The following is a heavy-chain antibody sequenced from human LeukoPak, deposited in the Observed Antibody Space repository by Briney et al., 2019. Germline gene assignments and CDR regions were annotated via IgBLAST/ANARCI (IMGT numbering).Heavy chain of an antibody. Sequence: SETLSLTCAVYGGSFSGYYWSWIRQPPGKGLEWIGRIYTSGTTNSNPSLKSRVTISVDTSKNQFSLRLTSVTAADTAVYYCVTSTAYLQLGFDPWGQGTLVTVSS. D-gene: IGHD4-11*01. CDR1: GGSFSGYY. J-gene: IGHJ5*02. CDR3: VTSTAYLQLGFDP. V-gene: IGHV4-59*10. CDR2: IYTSGTT.